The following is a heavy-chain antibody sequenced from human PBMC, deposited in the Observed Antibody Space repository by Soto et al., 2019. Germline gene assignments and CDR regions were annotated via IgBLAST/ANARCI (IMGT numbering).Heavy chain of an antibody. CDR2: IWYDGSNK. J-gene: IGHJ6*02. V-gene: IGHV3-33*01. CDR3: ARDGGAAAGGPYYYYGMDV. CDR1: GFTFSSYG. Sequence: QVQLVESGGGVVQPGRSLRLSCAASGFTFSSYGMHWVRQAPGKGLEWVAVIWYDGSNKYYADSVKGRFTISRDNSKNTLYLQMNSLRAEDTAVYYCARDGGAAAGGPYYYYGMDVWGQGTTVTVSS. D-gene: IGHD6-13*01.